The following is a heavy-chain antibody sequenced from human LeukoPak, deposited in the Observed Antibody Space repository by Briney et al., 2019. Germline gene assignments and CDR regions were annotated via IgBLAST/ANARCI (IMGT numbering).Heavy chain of an antibody. Sequence: GGSLRLSCAASGFTFSRYWMHWVRQAPGKGLVWVSRISNDGSTTTYADSVKGRFTISRDNAKDTLYLQMQSLRAEDTAVYYCARTSDAWQPTDYWGQGTLVTVSS. J-gene: IGHJ4*02. CDR3: ARTSDAWQPTDY. CDR2: ISNDGSTT. D-gene: IGHD1-14*01. CDR1: GFTFSRYW. V-gene: IGHV3-74*01.